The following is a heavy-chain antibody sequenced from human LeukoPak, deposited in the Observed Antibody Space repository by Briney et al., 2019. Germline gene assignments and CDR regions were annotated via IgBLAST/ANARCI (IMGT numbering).Heavy chain of an antibody. CDR1: GFTFSTAA. Sequence: GGSLRLSCAASGFTFSTAAMSWVRQAPGKGLEWVSTTDEGGDSRHFSDSVKGRFTIPRDNSKNTLYLQMDSLRDDDTAMYYCARDSAPITMVVEVPAGFDYWGQGTQVTVSS. D-gene: IGHD3-22*01. CDR3: ARDSAPITMVVEVPAGFDY. CDR2: TDEGGDSR. V-gene: IGHV3-23*01. J-gene: IGHJ4*02.